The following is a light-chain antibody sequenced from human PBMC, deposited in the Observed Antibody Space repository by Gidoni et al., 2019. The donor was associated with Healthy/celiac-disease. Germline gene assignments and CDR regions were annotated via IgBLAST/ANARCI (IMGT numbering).Light chain of an antibody. CDR2: AAS. CDR1: QSIRRY. CDR3: QQSYSTRWT. J-gene: IGKJ1*01. Sequence: DVQLTQSPSSLSASVGDRVTITCRASQSIRRYLNWYQQKPGKAPKRLIYAASSLQSGVPSRCSGSGSGTDFTLTISSLQPEDCATYYCQQSYSTRWTFGEGTKVEIK. V-gene: IGKV1-39*01.